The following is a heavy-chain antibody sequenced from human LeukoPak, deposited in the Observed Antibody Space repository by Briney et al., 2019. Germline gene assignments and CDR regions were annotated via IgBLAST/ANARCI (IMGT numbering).Heavy chain of an antibody. CDR2: INSSSSYI. V-gene: IGHV3-21*01. D-gene: IGHD1/OR15-1a*01. CDR1: GFTFSSYS. J-gene: IGHJ4*02. Sequence: GGSLRLSCAASGFTFSSYSMNWVRQAPGKGLEWVPSINSSSSYIYYADSVKGRFTISRDNAKNSLYLQMNSLRAEDTAVYYCARDHWWNTEDYYFDYWGQGTLVTVSS. CDR3: ARDHWWNTEDYYFDY.